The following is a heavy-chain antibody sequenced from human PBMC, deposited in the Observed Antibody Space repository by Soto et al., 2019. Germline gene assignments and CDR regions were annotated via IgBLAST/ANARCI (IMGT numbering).Heavy chain of an antibody. CDR3: ARPADSYAYDF. D-gene: IGHD3-16*01. CDR1: GYSFTSYW. CDR2: LYPGDSNT. Sequence: WESLKISCKGSGYSFTSYWIGWVRQMPGKGLEWMGILYPGDSNTAHSPSFEGQVTMPVDKSIRPAFLQWSTLKASDTATYDCARPADSYAYDFWGQGTPVTVSS. V-gene: IGHV5-51*01. J-gene: IGHJ4*02.